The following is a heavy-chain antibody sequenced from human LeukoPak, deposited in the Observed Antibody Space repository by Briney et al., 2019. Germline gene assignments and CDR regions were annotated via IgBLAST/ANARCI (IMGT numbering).Heavy chain of an antibody. CDR3: ARVPMRYSSHFDY. CDR2: MNPNSGNT. D-gene: IGHD6-19*01. J-gene: IGHJ4*02. Sequence: ASVKVSCKASGYTFTSYDINWVRQATGQGLEWVGWMNPNSGNTGYAQKFQGRVTMTRNTSISTAYMELSSLRSEDTAVYYCARVPMRYSSHFDYWGQGTLVTVSS. V-gene: IGHV1-8*01. CDR1: GYTFTSYD.